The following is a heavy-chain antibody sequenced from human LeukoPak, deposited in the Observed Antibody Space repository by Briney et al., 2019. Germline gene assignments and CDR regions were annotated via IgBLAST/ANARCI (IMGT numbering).Heavy chain of an antibody. V-gene: IGHV3-7*01. CDR1: GFTFNNAW. Sequence: GGSLRLSCAASGFTFNNAWINWVRQAPGKGLEWVANIKQDGSEKYYVDSVKGRFTISRDNAKNSLYLQMNSLRAEDTAVYYCARASPRSANFDYWGQGTLVTVSS. CDR2: IKQDGSEK. J-gene: IGHJ4*02. CDR3: ARASPRSANFDY.